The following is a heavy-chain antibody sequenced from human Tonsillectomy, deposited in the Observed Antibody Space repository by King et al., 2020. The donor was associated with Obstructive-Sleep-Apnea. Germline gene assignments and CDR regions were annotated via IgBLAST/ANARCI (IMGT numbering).Heavy chain of an antibody. Sequence: QLVQSGGGLVQPGGSLRLSCAASGFTFSSYAMSWVRQAPGKGLEWVSAISGSGGSTYYADSGKGRFTISRDNSKNTLYLQLNSLRAEDTAVYYCAKSVIRITMIVGGFDYWGQGTLVTVSS. D-gene: IGHD3-22*01. CDR3: AKSVIRITMIVGGFDY. CDR1: GFTFSSYA. CDR2: ISGSGGST. V-gene: IGHV3-23*04. J-gene: IGHJ4*02.